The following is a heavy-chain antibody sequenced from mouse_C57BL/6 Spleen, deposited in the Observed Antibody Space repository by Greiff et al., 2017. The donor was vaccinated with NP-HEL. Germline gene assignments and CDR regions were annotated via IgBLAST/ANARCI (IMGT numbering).Heavy chain of an antibody. D-gene: IGHD5-1*01. CDR3: ATYCTLAY. Sequence: QVQLQQPGAELVRPGSSVKLSCKASGYTFTSYWMHWVKQRPIQGLEWIGNIDPSDSETYYNQKFKDKATLTVDKSSRTAYMQLSSLTSEDSAVYYCATYCTLAYWGQGTLVTVSA. CDR1: GYTFTSYW. V-gene: IGHV1-52*01. CDR2: IDPSDSET. J-gene: IGHJ3*01.